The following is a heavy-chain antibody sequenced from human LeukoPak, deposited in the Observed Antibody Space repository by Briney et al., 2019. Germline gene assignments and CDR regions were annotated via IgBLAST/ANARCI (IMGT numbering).Heavy chain of an antibody. CDR2: ISGGSNSI. J-gene: IGHJ4*02. D-gene: IGHD3-22*01. V-gene: IGHV3-48*01. CDR1: GFTFRIYS. CDR3: ATKAYYSPSMDY. Sequence: PGGSLRLSCAASGFTFRIYSMNWVRQAPGKGLEWVSYISGGSNSIYYADSVKGRFTISRDNAKNSVYLQMNSLRAEDTAVYYCATKAYYSPSMDYWGQGTLVTVSS.